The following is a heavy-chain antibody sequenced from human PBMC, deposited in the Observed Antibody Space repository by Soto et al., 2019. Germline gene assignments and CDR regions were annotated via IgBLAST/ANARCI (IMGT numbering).Heavy chain of an antibody. J-gene: IGHJ5*02. CDR2: IYWNDDK. Sequence: SGPTLVNPTQTLTLACTFSGFSLSTSGVGVGWIRQPPGKALEWLALIYWNDDKRYSPSLKSRLTITKDTSKNQVVLTMTNMDPVDTATYYCAHRRPQRDGYNNWFDPWGQGTLVTVYS. CDR3: AHRRPQRDGYNNWFDP. D-gene: IGHD5-12*01. V-gene: IGHV2-5*01. CDR1: GFSLSTSGVG.